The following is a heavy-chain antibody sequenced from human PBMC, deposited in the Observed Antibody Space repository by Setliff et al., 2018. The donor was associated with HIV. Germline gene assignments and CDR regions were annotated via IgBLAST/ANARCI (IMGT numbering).Heavy chain of an antibody. CDR1: GFTFSTYA. CDR2: ISATTGDT. Sequence: PGGSLRLSCAASGFTFSTYAMSWVRQAPGRGLEWVSAISATTGDTYYADSVKGRFTISRDNSKNTLYLQMNSLRAEDTAVYYCARVGVVGGYLNYYYEMCDYWGQGTLVTVSS. D-gene: IGHD3-22*01. CDR3: ARVGVVGGYLNYYYEMCDY. V-gene: IGHV3-23*01. J-gene: IGHJ4*02.